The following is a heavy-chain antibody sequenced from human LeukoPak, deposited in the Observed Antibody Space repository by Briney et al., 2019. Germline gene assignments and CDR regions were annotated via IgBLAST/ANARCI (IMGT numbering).Heavy chain of an antibody. V-gene: IGHV5-51*01. CDR1: GYSFTSYW. CDR3: ARIPKWKSRLAAAGTWYFDY. D-gene: IGHD6-13*01. Sequence: GESLKISCKGSGYSFTSYWIGWVRQMPGKGLEWMGIIYPGDSDTRYSPSFQGQVTISADKSISTAYLQWSSLKASDTAIYYCARIPKWKSRLAAAGTWYFDYWGQGTLVTVSS. CDR2: IYPGDSDT. J-gene: IGHJ4*02.